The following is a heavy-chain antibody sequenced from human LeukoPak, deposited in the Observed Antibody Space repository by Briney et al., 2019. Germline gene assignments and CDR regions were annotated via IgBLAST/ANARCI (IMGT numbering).Heavy chain of an antibody. CDR1: GYTFTSYG. V-gene: IGHV1-18*01. CDR3: ARDPPYSSSYYYYGMDV. J-gene: IGHJ6*02. Sequence: ASVKVSCKASGYTFTSYGISWVRQAPGQGLEWMVWISAYNGNTNYAQKLQGRVTMTTDTSTSTAYMELRSLRSDDTTVYYYARDPPYSSSYYYYGMDVWGQGTTVTVSS. D-gene: IGHD6-13*01. CDR2: ISAYNGNT.